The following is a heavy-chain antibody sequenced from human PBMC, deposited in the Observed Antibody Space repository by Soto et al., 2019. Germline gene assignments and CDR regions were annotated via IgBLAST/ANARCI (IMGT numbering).Heavy chain of an antibody. CDR3: ATPDGPVAAGPVLDF. Sequence: EVLLEESGGGLVQPGGSLRLSCAASGFTFSRRWMTWVRQAPGKGLEWVANIKEDEDGKDYVDSVKGRFTISRDNAKNPLYLQMNSLRADGTAVYYCATPDGPVAAGPVLDFWGQGTLVTVSS. J-gene: IGHJ4*02. D-gene: IGHD6-19*01. CDR1: GFTFSRRW. V-gene: IGHV3-7*02. CDR2: IKEDEDGK.